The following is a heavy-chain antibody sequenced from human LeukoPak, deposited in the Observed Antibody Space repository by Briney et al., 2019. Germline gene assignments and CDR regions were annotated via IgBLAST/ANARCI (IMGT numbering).Heavy chain of an antibody. CDR2: ISGSGGST. Sequence: GGSLRLSCAASGFTFSSYAMSWVRQAPGKGLGWVSAISGSGGSTYYADSVKGRFTISRDNSKNTLYLQMNSLRAEDTAVYYCAKPVGVWFGSNFDYWGQGTLVTVSS. D-gene: IGHD3-10*01. J-gene: IGHJ4*02. CDR1: GFTFSSYA. V-gene: IGHV3-23*01. CDR3: AKPVGVWFGSNFDY.